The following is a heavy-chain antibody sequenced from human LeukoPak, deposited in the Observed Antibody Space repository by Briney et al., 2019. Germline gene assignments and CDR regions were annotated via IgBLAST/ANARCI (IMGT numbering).Heavy chain of an antibody. D-gene: IGHD6-19*01. CDR3: ARGGIAVAGLGV. CDR1: GYTFTSYG. V-gene: IGHV1-2*02. Sequence: ASVKVSCKASGYTFTSYGISWVRQAPGQGLEWMGWINPNSGGTNYAQKFQGRVTMTRDTSISTAYMELSRLRSDDTAVYYCARGGIAVAGLGVWGQGTLVTVSS. J-gene: IGHJ4*02. CDR2: INPNSGGT.